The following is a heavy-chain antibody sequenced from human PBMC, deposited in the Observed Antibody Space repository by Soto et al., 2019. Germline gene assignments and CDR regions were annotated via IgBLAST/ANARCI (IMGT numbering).Heavy chain of an antibody. D-gene: IGHD3-3*01. CDR3: ARDRRDHDFWRAYYFDY. CDR2: IWFDGSNI. Sequence: VGPLRLSCATSGFTFSSYGMHCVRQAPGKGLEWVAVIWFDGSNIYYADSVKGRFTISRDNSKNTLYLQMNSLREEDTAVYYCARDRRDHDFWRAYYFDYWGQETLVTVSS. CDR1: GFTFSSYG. V-gene: IGHV3-33*01. J-gene: IGHJ4*02.